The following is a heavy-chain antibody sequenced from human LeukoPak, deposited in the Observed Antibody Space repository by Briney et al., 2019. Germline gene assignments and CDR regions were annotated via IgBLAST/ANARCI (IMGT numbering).Heavy chain of an antibody. CDR2: ISSSGSTI. CDR3: ARGAARPTYYYYYMDV. J-gene: IGHJ6*03. CDR1: GFTFSDYY. V-gene: IGHV3-11*04. D-gene: IGHD6-6*01. Sequence: PGGSLRLSCAASGFTFSDYYMSWIRQAPGKGLEWVSYISSSGSTIYYADSVKGRFTISRDNSKNTLYLQMNSLRAEDTAVYYCARGAARPTYYYYYMDVWGKGTTVTISS.